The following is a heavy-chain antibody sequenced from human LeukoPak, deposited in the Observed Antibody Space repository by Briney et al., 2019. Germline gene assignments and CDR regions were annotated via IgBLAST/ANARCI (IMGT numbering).Heavy chain of an antibody. CDR2: ISWNSGRI. CDR1: GFTFDDYA. V-gene: IGHV3-9*01. CDR3: ATGLVIAVANTGDH. Sequence: PGGSLRLSCAASGFTFDDYAMHWVRQAPGKGLEWVSGISWNSGRIGYADSVKGRFTISRDNAKNSLYLQMNSLRAEDTAVYYCATGLVIAVANTGDHWGQGTLVTVSS. J-gene: IGHJ4*02. D-gene: IGHD6-19*01.